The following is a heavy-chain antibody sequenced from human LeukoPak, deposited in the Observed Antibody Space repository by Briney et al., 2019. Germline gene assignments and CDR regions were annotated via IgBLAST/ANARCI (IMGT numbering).Heavy chain of an antibody. CDR3: AKEGLDYYDSSGYANWFDP. CDR1: GFTFSSYG. J-gene: IGHJ5*02. Sequence: GGSLRLSCAASGFTFSSYGMSWVRQAPGKGLEWVSAISGSGGSTYYADSVKGRFTISRDNAKNSLYLQMNSLRAEDTALYYCAKEGLDYYDSSGYANWFDPWGQGTLVTVSS. V-gene: IGHV3-23*01. CDR2: ISGSGGST. D-gene: IGHD3-22*01.